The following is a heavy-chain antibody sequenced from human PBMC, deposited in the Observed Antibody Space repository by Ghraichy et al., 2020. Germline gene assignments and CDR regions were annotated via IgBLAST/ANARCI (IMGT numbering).Heavy chain of an antibody. J-gene: IGHJ5*02. CDR3: ARLRGDNYDYVWGSYRTSWFDP. CDR1: GGSISSYY. CDR2: IYTSGST. V-gene: IGHV4-4*07. Sequence: SETLSLTCTVSGGSISSYYWSWIRQPAGKGLEWIGRIYTSGSTNYNPSLKSRVTMSVDTSKNQFSLKLSSVTAADTAVYYCARLRGDNYDYVWGSYRTSWFDPWGQGTLVTVSS. D-gene: IGHD3-16*02.